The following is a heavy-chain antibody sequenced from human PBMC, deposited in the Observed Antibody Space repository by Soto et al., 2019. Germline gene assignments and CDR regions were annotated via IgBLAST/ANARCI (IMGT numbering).Heavy chain of an antibody. CDR2: ISSSSSYI. CDR1: GFTFSSYS. Sequence: EVQLVESGGGLVKPGGSLRLSCAASGFTFSSYSMNWVRQAPGKGLEWVSSISSSSSYIYYADSVKGRFTISRDNAKNSLYLQMNSLSAEDTAVYYCARDRRQQQLVYFDYWGQGTLVTVSS. J-gene: IGHJ4*02. CDR3: ARDRRQQQLVYFDY. D-gene: IGHD6-13*01. V-gene: IGHV3-21*01.